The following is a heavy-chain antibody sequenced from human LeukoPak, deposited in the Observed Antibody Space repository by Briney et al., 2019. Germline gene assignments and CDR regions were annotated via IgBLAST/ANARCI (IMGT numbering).Heavy chain of an antibody. Sequence: GGSLRLSCSASGFTFSSYAMHWVRQAPGKGLEHVSAISSNGGSTYYADSVKGRFTISRDNSKKTLYLQMSSLRAEDTAVYNCVKFESTRDDFWSGYYPIEYFQHWGQGTLVTVSS. D-gene: IGHD3-3*01. J-gene: IGHJ1*01. CDR2: ISSNGGST. CDR3: VKFESTRDDFWSGYYPIEYFQH. V-gene: IGHV3-64D*09. CDR1: GFTFSSYA.